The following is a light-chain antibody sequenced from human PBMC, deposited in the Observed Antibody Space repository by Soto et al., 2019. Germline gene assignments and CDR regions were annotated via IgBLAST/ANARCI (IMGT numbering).Light chain of an antibody. CDR1: RTINNF. CDR3: QESSSTPYI. J-gene: IGKJ2*01. CDR2: GAS. V-gene: IGKV1-39*01. Sequence: DIQMTQSPSSLSASVGDRVTITCRASRTINNFLSWYHQKPGKPPKLLIYGASRLQSGVPSRFSGSGSGTDFILTISDLQTEDVAFYFCQESSSTPYIFGQGTKLEVK.